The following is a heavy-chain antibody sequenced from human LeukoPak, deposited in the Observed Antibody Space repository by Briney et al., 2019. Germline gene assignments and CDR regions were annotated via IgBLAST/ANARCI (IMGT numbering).Heavy chain of an antibody. Sequence: GGPLTLSCEASGFTFSSYWRTGVPKAPGKGLEGGANIKQDGSEKYYVDSVKGRFTISRDNAKNSLYLQMNSLRAEDTAVYYCARAVVSFPFDSWGQGTLVIVSS. CDR2: IKQDGSEK. J-gene: IGHJ4*02. V-gene: IGHV3-7*01. CDR1: GFTFSSYW. D-gene: IGHD2-8*02. CDR3: ARAVVSFPFDS.